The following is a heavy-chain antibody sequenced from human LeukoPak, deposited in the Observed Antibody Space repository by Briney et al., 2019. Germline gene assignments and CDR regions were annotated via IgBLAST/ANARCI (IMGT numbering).Heavy chain of an antibody. CDR2: INPNSGGT. V-gene: IGHV1-2*02. CDR3: AKETTSSAFDI. J-gene: IGHJ3*02. CDR1: GYTFTGYY. D-gene: IGHD4-17*01. Sequence: ASVKVPCKASGYTFTGYYMHWVRQAPRQGLEWMGWINPNSGGTNYAQKFQGRVTMTRDTSISTAYMELSRLRSDDTAVYYCAKETTSSAFDIWGQGTMVTVSS.